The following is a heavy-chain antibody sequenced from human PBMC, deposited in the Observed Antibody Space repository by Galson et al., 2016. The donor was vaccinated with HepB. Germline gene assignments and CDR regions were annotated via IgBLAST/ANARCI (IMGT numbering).Heavy chain of an antibody. CDR1: GFTFGDFS. CDR2: ISPDAVYK. Sequence: SLRLSCAASGFTFGDFSMHWVRQAPGKGLEWMTNISPDAVYKSYAKSVKGRFTVSRDNSKNMLYLEMTSLRPEDTAVYYCAKDRQRRHGGYAVFAADYWGRGTLVTVSS. J-gene: IGHJ4*02. D-gene: IGHD5-12*01. CDR3: AKDRQRRHGGYAVFAADY. V-gene: IGHV3-30*18.